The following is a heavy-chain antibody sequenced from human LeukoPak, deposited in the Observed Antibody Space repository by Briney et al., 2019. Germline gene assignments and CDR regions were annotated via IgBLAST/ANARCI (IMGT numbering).Heavy chain of an antibody. CDR3: ARDLYSSTKYYFDY. D-gene: IGHD6-13*01. Sequence: SETLSLTCAVYGGSFSGYYWSWIRQPPGKGLEWIGEINHSGSTNYNPSLKSRVTISVDTSKNQFSLKLSSVTAADTAVYYCARDLYSSTKYYFDYWGQGTLVTVSS. J-gene: IGHJ4*02. CDR2: INHSGST. V-gene: IGHV4-34*01. CDR1: GGSFSGYY.